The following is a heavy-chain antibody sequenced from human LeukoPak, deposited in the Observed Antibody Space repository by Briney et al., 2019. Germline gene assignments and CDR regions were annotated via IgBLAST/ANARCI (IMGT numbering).Heavy chain of an antibody. CDR2: MNPNSGAT. J-gene: IGHJ4*02. D-gene: IGHD1/OR15-1a*01. Sequence: ASVKVSCKASGYTFSGYYIHWVRQAPGQGLEWMGWMNPNSGATNNAQKFQGRVTLSRDTSISTAYMELRKLRSDDTAVYYCARSGITTIPNFDYXXQGXLXTVS. CDR1: GYTFSGYY. V-gene: IGHV1-2*02. CDR3: ARSGITTIPNFDY.